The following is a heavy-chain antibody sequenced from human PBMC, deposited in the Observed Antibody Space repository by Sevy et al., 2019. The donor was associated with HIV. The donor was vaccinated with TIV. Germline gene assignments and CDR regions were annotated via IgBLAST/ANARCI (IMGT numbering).Heavy chain of an antibody. Sequence: GGSLRLSCAASGFTFNNYAMNWVRQAPGKGLEWVSVISGSGSYTYYADSVKGRFTISRDTSKNTLYLQMNSLRAEDTAVYYCAKEKEMSMYNFHSWGQGTLVTVSS. D-gene: IGHD3-10*02. V-gene: IGHV3-23*01. CDR2: ISGSGSYT. CDR1: GFTFNNYA. J-gene: IGHJ4*02. CDR3: AKEKEMSMYNFHS.